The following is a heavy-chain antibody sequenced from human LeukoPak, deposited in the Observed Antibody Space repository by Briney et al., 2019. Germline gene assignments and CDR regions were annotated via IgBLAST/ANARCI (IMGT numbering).Heavy chain of an antibody. D-gene: IGHD3-10*01. Sequence: ASVNVSCKASGYTFTGYYIHWVRQAPGQGLEWLGWINPNNGGTKFAQKFQGRVTMTRDTSISTAYMELSGLGSDDTAVYYCGSWDYGSGSYSPYYWGQGTLVTVSS. V-gene: IGHV1-2*02. CDR3: GSWDYGSGSYSPYY. CDR1: GYTFTGYY. J-gene: IGHJ4*02. CDR2: INPNNGGT.